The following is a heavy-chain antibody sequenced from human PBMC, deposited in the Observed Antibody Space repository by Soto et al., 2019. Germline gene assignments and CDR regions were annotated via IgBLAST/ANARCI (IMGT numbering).Heavy chain of an antibody. CDR2: IIPILGIA. D-gene: IGHD3-10*01. CDR3: AREDSGNYYYGMDV. Sequence: VASVKVSCKASGGTFSSYTISWVRQAPGQGLEWMGRIIPILGIANYAQKLQGGVTITADKSTSTAYMELSSLRSEDTAVYYCAREDSGNYYYGMDVWGQGTTVTVSS. J-gene: IGHJ6*02. CDR1: GGTFSSYT. V-gene: IGHV1-69*04.